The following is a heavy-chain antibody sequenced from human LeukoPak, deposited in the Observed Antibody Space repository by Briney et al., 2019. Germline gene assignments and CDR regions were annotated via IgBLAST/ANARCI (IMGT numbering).Heavy chain of an antibody. CDR2: INSDGSST. Sequence: GGSLRLSCAASGFTFISYWMHWVRQAPGKGLVWVSRINSDGSSTSYADSVKGRFTISRDNAKNTLYLQMNSLRAEDTAVYYCARRSAAKDAFDIWGQGTMVTVSS. CDR3: ARRSAAKDAFDI. J-gene: IGHJ3*02. V-gene: IGHV3-74*01. D-gene: IGHD6-25*01. CDR1: GFTFISYW.